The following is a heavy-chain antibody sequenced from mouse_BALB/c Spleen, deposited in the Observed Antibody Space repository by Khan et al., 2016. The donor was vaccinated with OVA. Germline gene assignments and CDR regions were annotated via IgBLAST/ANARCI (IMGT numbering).Heavy chain of an antibody. CDR1: GYTFTSYD. V-gene: IGHV1-85*01. CDR2: IFPGDDST. Sequence: QVRLQQSGAELVKPGASVKLSCKASGYTFTSYDINWVRQRPEQGLEWIGWIFPGDDSTKYNEKFKGKATLTTDKSSSTAYMQLSRLTSEDSAVYFCATHYYGGNLYWYFDVWGAGTTVTVSS. CDR3: ATHYYGGNLYWYFDV. D-gene: IGHD1-1*02. J-gene: IGHJ1*01.